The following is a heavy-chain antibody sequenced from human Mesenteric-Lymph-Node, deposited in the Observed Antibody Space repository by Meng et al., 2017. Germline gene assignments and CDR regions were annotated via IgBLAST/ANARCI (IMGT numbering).Heavy chain of an antibody. CDR1: GFTFSDYY. D-gene: IGHD2-2*02. CDR3: ARDENRDPRDIVVVPAAIWVYYYYGMDV. Sequence: GGSLRLSCAASGFTFSDYYMSWIRQAPGKGLEWVSYISSSGSTIYYADSVKGRFTISRDNAKNSLYLQMNSLRAEDTAVYYCARDENRDPRDIVVVPAAIWVYYYYGMDVWGQGTTVTVSS. J-gene: IGHJ6*02. V-gene: IGHV3-11*04. CDR2: ISSSGSTI.